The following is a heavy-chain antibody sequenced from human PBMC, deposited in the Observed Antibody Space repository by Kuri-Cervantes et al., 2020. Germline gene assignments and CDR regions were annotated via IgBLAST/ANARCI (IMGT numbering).Heavy chain of an antibody. CDR1: GFTFSSYG. D-gene: IGHD2/OR15-2a*01. J-gene: IGHJ4*02. CDR3: AKDLSSIPGGY. Sequence: GESLKSSCAASGFTFSSYGMHWVRQAPGKGLEWVAVISYDGSNKYYADSVKGRFTISRDNSKNTLYLQMNSLRAEDTAVYYCAKDLSSIPGGYWGQGTLVTVSS. CDR2: ISYDGSNK. V-gene: IGHV3-30*18.